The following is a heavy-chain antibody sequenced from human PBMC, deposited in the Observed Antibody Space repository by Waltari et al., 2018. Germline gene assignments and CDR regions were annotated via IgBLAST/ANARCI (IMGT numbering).Heavy chain of an antibody. CDR1: GFTFSTYP. D-gene: IGHD2-8*01. Sequence: QVQLVESGGGVVQPGRSLKLSCAASGFTFSTYPMHWVRQAPGKGLEWVAVISYDGNNKYYADSVKGRFTISRDNSRNTLYLQMNSLRDDDTAVYYCARDYSGYFTPWGQGTLVTVSS. CDR3: ARDYSGYFTP. V-gene: IGHV3-30-3*01. J-gene: IGHJ5*02. CDR2: ISYDGNNK.